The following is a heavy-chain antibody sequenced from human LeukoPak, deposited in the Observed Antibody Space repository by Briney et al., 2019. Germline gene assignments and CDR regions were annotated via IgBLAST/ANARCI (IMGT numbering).Heavy chain of an antibody. CDR1: GFPFNDYY. D-gene: IGHD3-10*02. Sequence: PGGSLRLSCAASGFPFNDYYMTWIRQAPGKGLEWVSHISSSGSTIYYADSVKGRFIISRDNAKNSLYLQMNSLRAEDTAVYYCARDRLSHTKFETGGYQSYYFMDAWGKGTTVTVSS. J-gene: IGHJ6*03. V-gene: IGHV3-11*04. CDR2: ISSSGSTI. CDR3: ARDRLSHTKFETGGYQSYYFMDA.